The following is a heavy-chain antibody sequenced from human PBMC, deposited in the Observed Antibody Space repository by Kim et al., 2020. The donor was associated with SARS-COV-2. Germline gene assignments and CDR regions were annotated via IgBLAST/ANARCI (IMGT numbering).Heavy chain of an antibody. J-gene: IGHJ4*02. D-gene: IGHD2-15*01. Sequence: TNYADSEKGRFTISRDNAKNSLYLQMNSLRAEDTAVYYCARDKEGVGFDYWGQGTLVTVSS. V-gene: IGHV3-11*05. CDR2: T. CDR3: ARDKEGVGFDY.